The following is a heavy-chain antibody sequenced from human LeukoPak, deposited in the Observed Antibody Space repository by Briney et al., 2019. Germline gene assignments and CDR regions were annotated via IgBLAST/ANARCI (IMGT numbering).Heavy chain of an antibody. CDR3: ARASSGSYYYFDY. CDR2: IYASGST. V-gene: IGHV4-4*07. J-gene: IGHJ4*02. CDR1: GGSISSYS. D-gene: IGHD3-22*01. Sequence: SETLSLTCTVSGGSISSYSWNWIRQPAGKGLEWIGRIYASGSTNYNPSLKSRVTMSVDTSKNQFSLKLSSVTAADTAIYYCARASSGSYYYFDYWGQGTLVTVSS.